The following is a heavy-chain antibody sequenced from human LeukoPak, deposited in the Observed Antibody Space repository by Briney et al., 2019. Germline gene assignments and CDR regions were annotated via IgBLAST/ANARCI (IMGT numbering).Heavy chain of an antibody. CDR3: ASGAVMYIPPAH. J-gene: IGHJ1*01. D-gene: IGHD3-3*01. Sequence: SVKVSCKASGGTFSSYAISWVRQAPGQGLEWMGGIIPIFGTANYAQKFQGRVTITTDESTSTAYMELSSLRSEDTAVYYCASGAVMYIPPAHWGQGTLVTVSS. V-gene: IGHV1-69*05. CDR2: IIPIFGTA. CDR1: GGTFSSYA.